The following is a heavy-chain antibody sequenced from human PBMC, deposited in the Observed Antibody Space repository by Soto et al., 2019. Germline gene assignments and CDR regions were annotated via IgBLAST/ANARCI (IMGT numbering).Heavy chain of an antibody. Sequence: GGSLRLSCAASGFTFSDYYMSWIRQAPGKGLEWVSYISSSSSYTNYADSVKGRFTISRDNAKNSLYLQMNSLRAEDTAVYYCARGGYDSSADPDAFDIWGQGTTVTVSS. CDR2: ISSSSSYT. J-gene: IGHJ3*02. V-gene: IGHV3-11*06. CDR3: ARGGYDSSADPDAFDI. D-gene: IGHD3-22*01. CDR1: GFTFSDYY.